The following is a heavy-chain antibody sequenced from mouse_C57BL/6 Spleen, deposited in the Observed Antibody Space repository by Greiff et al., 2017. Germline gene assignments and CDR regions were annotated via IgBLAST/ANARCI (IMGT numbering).Heavy chain of an antibody. D-gene: IGHD2-4*01. CDR1: GFSLTSYG. CDR3: AKGGGYYDYDGVYYAMDY. Sequence: VKLMESGPGLVAPSQSLSITCTVSGFSLTSYGVSWVRQPPGKGLEWLGVIWGDGSTNYHSALISRLSISKDNSKSQVFLKRNSLQTDDTATYYCAKGGGYYDYDGVYYAMDYWGQGTSVTVSS. J-gene: IGHJ4*01. V-gene: IGHV2-3*01. CDR2: IWGDGST.